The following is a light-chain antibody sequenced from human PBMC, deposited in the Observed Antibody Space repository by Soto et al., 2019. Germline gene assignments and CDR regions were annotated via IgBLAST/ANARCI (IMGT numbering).Light chain of an antibody. CDR2: DVS. V-gene: IGLV2-14*03. J-gene: IGLJ2*01. CDR3: SSYTSSSTVV. CDR1: TSDVGGYNY. Sequence: QSALTQPASVSGSPGQSITISCTGTTSDVGGYNYVSWYQHHPGKAPKVMIYDVSNRPSGVSSRFSGSKSGNTASLTISGLQAEDEADYYCSSYTSSSTVVFGGGTKLTVL.